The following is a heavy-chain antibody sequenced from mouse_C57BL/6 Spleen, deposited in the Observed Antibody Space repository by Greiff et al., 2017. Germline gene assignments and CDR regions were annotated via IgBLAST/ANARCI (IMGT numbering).Heavy chain of an antibody. CDR1: GYTFTSYW. Sequence: QVQLQQPGAELVRPGSSVKLSCKASGYTFTSYWMHWVKQRPIQGLEWIGNIDPSDSETHYNQKFKDKATLTVDKSSSTAYMQLSSLTSEDSAVYYCERPYYDYDAVFAYWGQGTLVTVSA. J-gene: IGHJ3*01. D-gene: IGHD2-4*01. V-gene: IGHV1-52*01. CDR3: ERPYYDYDAVFAY. CDR2: IDPSDSET.